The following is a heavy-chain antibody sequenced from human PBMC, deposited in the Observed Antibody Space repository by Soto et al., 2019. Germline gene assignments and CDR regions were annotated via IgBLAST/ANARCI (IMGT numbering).Heavy chain of an antibody. Sequence: RRPLRLSCAASGFTFSSYAISWVREAPGKGLEWVSAISGSGGSTYYADSVKGRFTISRDNSKNKLDLQMNSLRAEDTAVYYCAKVVGLMAAAAVFDYWGQPPMVTVSS. CDR1: GFTFSSYA. CDR2: ISGSGGST. V-gene: IGHV3-23*01. D-gene: IGHD6-13*01. J-gene: IGHJ4*02. CDR3: AKVVGLMAAAAVFDY.